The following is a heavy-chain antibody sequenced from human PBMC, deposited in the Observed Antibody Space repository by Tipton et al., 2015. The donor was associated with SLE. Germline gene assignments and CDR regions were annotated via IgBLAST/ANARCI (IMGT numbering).Heavy chain of an antibody. D-gene: IGHD2-15*01. V-gene: IGHV3-23*01. CDR2: ISGRGGST. CDR3: AKEHIVVVVAARWWFDP. Sequence: SLRLSCAASGFTFSSYAMSWVRQAPGKGLEWVSAISGRGGSTYYADPVKGRFTNPRDNSKNTLYLQMNTLRAEDTAVYYCAKEHIVVVVAARWWFDPWGQGTLVTVSS. J-gene: IGHJ5*02. CDR1: GFTFSSYA.